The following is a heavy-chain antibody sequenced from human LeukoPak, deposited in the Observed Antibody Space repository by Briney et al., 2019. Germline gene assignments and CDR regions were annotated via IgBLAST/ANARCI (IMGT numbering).Heavy chain of an antibody. CDR3: AKPTRGSGGGFLIDY. D-gene: IGHD2-15*01. Sequence: HPGGSLRLSCAASGFSFSSYGMRWVRQAPGKGLEWVAVIWDDGSYKYYADSVKGRFTISRDNSKNTLYLQMNSLRAEDTAVYYCAKPTRGSGGGFLIDYWGQGTLVTVSS. J-gene: IGHJ4*02. CDR2: IWDDGSYK. CDR1: GFSFSSYG. V-gene: IGHV3-33*06.